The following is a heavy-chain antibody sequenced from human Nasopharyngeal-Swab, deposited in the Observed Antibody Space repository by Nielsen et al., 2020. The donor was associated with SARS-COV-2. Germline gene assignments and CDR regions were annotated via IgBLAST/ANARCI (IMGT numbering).Heavy chain of an antibody. D-gene: IGHD4-23*01. Sequence: SVKVSCKASGGTFSSYAISWVRQAPGQGLEWMGGIIPIFGTANYAQKFQGRVTITADESTSTAYMELSSLRSEDTAVYYCARDRRTVVTPIFAFDIWGQGTMVTVS. J-gene: IGHJ3*02. CDR2: IIPIFGTA. CDR1: GGTFSSYA. CDR3: ARDRRTVVTPIFAFDI. V-gene: IGHV1-69*13.